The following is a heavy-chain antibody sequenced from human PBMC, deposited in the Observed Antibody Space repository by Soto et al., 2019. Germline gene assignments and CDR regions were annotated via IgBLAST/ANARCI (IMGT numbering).Heavy chain of an antibody. CDR1: GFTFSSYS. CDR3: ARVVPMAVNLFDP. D-gene: IGHD3-10*01. J-gene: IGHJ5*02. V-gene: IGHV3-21*01. CDR2: ISSSSSYI. Sequence: GGSLRRSCAASGFTFSSYSMNWVRQAPGKGLELVSSISSSSSYIYYADSVKGRFIISRDNAKNSLYLQMNSLRAEDTAVYYCARVVPMAVNLFDPWGQGTLVTVSS.